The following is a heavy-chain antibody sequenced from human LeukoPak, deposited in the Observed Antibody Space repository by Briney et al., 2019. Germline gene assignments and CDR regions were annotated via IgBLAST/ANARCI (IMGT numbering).Heavy chain of an antibody. CDR2: IYHSGST. V-gene: IGHV4-39*01. D-gene: IGHD2-2*01. J-gene: IGHJ6*03. CDR1: GGSISSSSYY. Sequence: SKTLSLTCTVSGGSISSSSYYWGWIRQPPGKGLEWIGGIYHSGSTYYNPSLKSRVTISVDTSKNQFSLKLSSVTAADTAVYYCARQPRYCSSTSCYYYHYMDVWGKGTTVTVSS. CDR3: ARQPRYCSSTSCYYYHYMDV.